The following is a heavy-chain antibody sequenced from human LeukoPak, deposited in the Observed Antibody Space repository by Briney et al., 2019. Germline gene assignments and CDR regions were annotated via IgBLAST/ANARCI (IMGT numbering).Heavy chain of an antibody. Sequence: SETLSLTCTVSGYSISSGYYWGWIRQPPGKGLEWIGSIYHSGSTYYNPSLKSRVTISVDTSKNQFSLKLSSVTAADTAVYYCAGLEGVVVPAAQFDYWGQGTLVTVSS. CDR2: IYHSGST. J-gene: IGHJ4*02. V-gene: IGHV4-38-2*02. D-gene: IGHD2-2*01. CDR1: GYSISSGYY. CDR3: AGLEGVVVPAAQFDY.